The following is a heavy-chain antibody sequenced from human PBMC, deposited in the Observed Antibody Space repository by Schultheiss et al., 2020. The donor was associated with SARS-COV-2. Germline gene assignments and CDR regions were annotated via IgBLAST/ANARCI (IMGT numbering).Heavy chain of an antibody. Sequence: SETLSLTCTVSGGSISSYYWGWIRQPPGKGLEWIGSIYYSGSTYYNPSLKSRVTISVDTSKNQFSLKLSSVTAADTAVYYCAMRPGITIFGVASDYWGQGTLVTVSS. V-gene: IGHV4-39*07. CDR1: GGSISSYY. J-gene: IGHJ4*02. CDR3: AMRPGITIFGVASDY. CDR2: IYYSGST. D-gene: IGHD3-3*01.